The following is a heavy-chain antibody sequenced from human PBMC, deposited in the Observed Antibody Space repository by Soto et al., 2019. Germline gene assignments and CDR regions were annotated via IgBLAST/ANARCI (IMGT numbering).Heavy chain of an antibody. J-gene: IGHJ4*02. CDR1: GYTFTSYG. V-gene: IGHV1-18*01. D-gene: IGHD1-20*01. CDR3: ARDAAIGMNDY. CDR2: ISAYNGNT. Sequence: QVQLVQSGAEVKKPGASVKVSCKASGYTFTSYGISWVRQAPGQGLEWMGWISAYNGNTKYAQKLQGGVTMTADTATSTAYLELRSLRADDTAVYYCARDAAIGMNDYWGQGTLVTVSS.